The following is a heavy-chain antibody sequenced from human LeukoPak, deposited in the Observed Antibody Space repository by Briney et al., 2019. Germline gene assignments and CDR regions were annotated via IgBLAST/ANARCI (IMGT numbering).Heavy chain of an antibody. CDR2: IYYSGGT. CDR1: GGSISSGDYY. Sequence: PSETLSLTCTVSGGSISSGDYYWSWIRQPPGKGLEWIGYIYYSGGTYYNPSLKSRVTISVDTSKNQFSLKLSSVTAADTAVYYCARGATVTTSYDYWGQGTLVTVSS. CDR3: ARGATVTTSYDY. V-gene: IGHV4-30-4*08. J-gene: IGHJ4*02. D-gene: IGHD4-17*01.